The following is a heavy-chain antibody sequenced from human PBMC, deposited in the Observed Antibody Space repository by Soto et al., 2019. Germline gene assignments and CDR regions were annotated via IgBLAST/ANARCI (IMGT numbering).Heavy chain of an antibody. CDR2: ISWNSGSI. J-gene: IGHJ3*02. Sequence: EVQLVESGGGLVQPGRSLRLSCAASGFTFDDYAMHWVRQAPGKGLEWVSGISWNSGSIGYADCVKGRFTISRDNAKNSLYLQMNSLRAEDTALYYCAKDVIPLGYCSGGSCSPAFDIWGQGTMVTVSS. D-gene: IGHD2-15*01. V-gene: IGHV3-9*01. CDR3: AKDVIPLGYCSGGSCSPAFDI. CDR1: GFTFDDYA.